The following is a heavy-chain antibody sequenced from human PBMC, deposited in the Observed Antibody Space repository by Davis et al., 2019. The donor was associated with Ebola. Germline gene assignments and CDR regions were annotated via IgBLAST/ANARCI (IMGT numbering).Heavy chain of an antibody. CDR3: ARLYYGSGSYYNWFDP. Sequence: SETLSLTCNVSGESISSSCYYWGWIRQPPGKGLEWIGYIYYSGSTNYNPSLKSRVTISVDTSKNQVSLKLSSVTAADTAVYYCARLYYGSGSYYNWFDPWGQGTLVTVSS. J-gene: IGHJ5*02. CDR2: IYYSGST. D-gene: IGHD3-10*01. V-gene: IGHV4-61*05. CDR1: GESISSSCYY.